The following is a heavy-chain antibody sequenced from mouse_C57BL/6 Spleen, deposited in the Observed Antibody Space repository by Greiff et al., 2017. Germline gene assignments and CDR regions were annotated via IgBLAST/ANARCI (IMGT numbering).Heavy chain of an antibody. CDR3: VRLRGSGYRYFDV. CDR2: INPSNGGT. CDR1: GYTFTSYW. J-gene: IGHJ1*03. D-gene: IGHD1-1*01. Sequence: QVQLQQPGTELVKPGASVKLSCKASGYTFTSYWMHWVKQRPGQGLEWIGNINPSNGGTNYNEKFKSKATLTVDKSSSTAYMQLSSLPSEDSAVXYGVRLRGSGYRYFDVWGTGTTVTVSS. V-gene: IGHV1-53*01.